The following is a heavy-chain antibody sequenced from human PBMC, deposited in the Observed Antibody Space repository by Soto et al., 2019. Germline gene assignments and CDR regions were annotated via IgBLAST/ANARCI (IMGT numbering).Heavy chain of an antibody. CDR3: AKVQASREDWLDP. CDR1: GFTFSSYG. CDR2: ISYDGSNK. D-gene: IGHD4-4*01. J-gene: IGHJ5*02. Sequence: PGGSLRLSCAASGFTFSSYGMHWVRQAPGKGLEWVAVISYDGSNKYYADSVKGRFTISRDNSKNTLYLQMNSLRAEDTAVYYYAKVQASREDWLDPWGQGTLVTVSS. V-gene: IGHV3-30*18.